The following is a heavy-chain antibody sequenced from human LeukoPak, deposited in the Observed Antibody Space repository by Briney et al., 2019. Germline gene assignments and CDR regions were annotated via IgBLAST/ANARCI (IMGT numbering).Heavy chain of an antibody. CDR1: GFTFSSYG. Sequence: PGGSLRLSCAASGFTFSSYGMHWVRQAPGKGLEWVAFIRYDGSNKYYAASVKGRFTISRDNSKNTLYLQMNSLRAEDTAVYYCARRAGGYSHPYDYWGQGTLVTVSS. J-gene: IGHJ4*02. CDR3: ARRAGGYSHPYDY. CDR2: IRYDGSNK. V-gene: IGHV3-30*02. D-gene: IGHD4-23*01.